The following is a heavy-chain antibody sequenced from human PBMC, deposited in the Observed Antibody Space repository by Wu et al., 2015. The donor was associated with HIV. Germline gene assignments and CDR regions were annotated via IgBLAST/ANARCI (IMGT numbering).Heavy chain of an antibody. V-gene: IGHV1-2*02. CDR1: GYTFSDYY. Sequence: VQLEQSGAQIQKSGASVTVSCKTSGYTFSDYYIHWVRQAPGQGLQWMGWINPNSGGSGGTNYAQKFQGRVTMTRDTSISTAYMELSRLRSADTAVYYCVSSAGTSYYFDYWGQGTLVTVSS. D-gene: IGHD2-2*01. CDR3: VSSAGTSYYFDY. CDR2: INPNSGGSGGT. J-gene: IGHJ4*02.